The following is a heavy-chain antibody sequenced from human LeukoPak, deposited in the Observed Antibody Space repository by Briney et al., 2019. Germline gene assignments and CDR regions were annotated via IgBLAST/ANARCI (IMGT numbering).Heavy chain of an antibody. V-gene: IGHV3-30-3*01. CDR3: AREGSRGYYPY. Sequence: GGSLRLSCAASGSTFSGYPTHWVRQTPGKGLEWVAVISYDGSDKHYADPVKGRFTISRDNSKNTVYLQMNSLRAEDTAVYYCAREGSRGYYPYWGQGILVTVSS. CDR1: GSTFSGYP. D-gene: IGHD3-22*01. J-gene: IGHJ4*02. CDR2: ISYDGSDK.